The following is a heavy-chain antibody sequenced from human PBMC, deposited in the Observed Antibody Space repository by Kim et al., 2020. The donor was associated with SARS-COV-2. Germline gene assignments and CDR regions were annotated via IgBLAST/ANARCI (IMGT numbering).Heavy chain of an antibody. CDR3: ARDLSTNYDFSTYYYYGMDV. CDR2: IWYDGSNK. Sequence: GRSLRLSCAASGFTFSSYGMHWVRQAPGKGLGWVAVIWYDGSNKYYADSVKGRCTISRDNSKNTLYLQMNSLRAEDTAVYYCARDLSTNYDFSTYYYYGMDVLGQGTTVTVSS. D-gene: IGHD3-3*01. CDR1: GFTFSSYG. V-gene: IGHV3-33*01. J-gene: IGHJ6*02.